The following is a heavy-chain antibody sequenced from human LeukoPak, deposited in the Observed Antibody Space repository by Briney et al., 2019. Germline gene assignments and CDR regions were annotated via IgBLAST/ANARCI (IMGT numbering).Heavy chain of an antibody. D-gene: IGHD3-3*01. CDR3: ARDHSSYDFWSGPLYYYYYYMDV. CDR1: GGSISSSSYY. V-gene: IGHV4-39*07. CDR2: IYYSGST. Sequence: SETLSLTCTVSGGSISSSSYYWGWIRQPPGKGLEWIGSIYYSGSTYYNPSLKSRVTISVDTSKNQFSLKLSSVTAADTAVYYCARDHSSYDFWSGPLYYYYYYMDVWGKGTTVTVSS. J-gene: IGHJ6*03.